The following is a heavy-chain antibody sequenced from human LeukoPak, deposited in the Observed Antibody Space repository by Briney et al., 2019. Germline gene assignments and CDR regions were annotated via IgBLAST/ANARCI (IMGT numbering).Heavy chain of an antibody. Sequence: GGSLTLSCAASGFTFSSSWMNWVRQAPGKGLEWVANIKQDGSTEYYVDSVKGRFTISRDNAKNSLFLQMNSLRAEDTAVYYCAGDISSSGGLEYWGQGTLVTVSS. CDR2: IKQDGSTE. V-gene: IGHV3-7*04. J-gene: IGHJ4*02. D-gene: IGHD6-6*01. CDR1: GFTFSSSW. CDR3: AGDISSSGGLEY.